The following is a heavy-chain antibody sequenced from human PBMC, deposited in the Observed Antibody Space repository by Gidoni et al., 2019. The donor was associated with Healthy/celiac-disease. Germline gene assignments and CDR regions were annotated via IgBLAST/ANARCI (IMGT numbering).Heavy chain of an antibody. CDR2: ISAYNGNT. CDR1: GYTFTSYG. Sequence: KASGYTFTSYGISWVRQAPGQGLEWMGWISAYNGNTNYAQKRQGRVTMTTDTSTSTAYMELRSLRSDDTAVYYCARDLINDFWSGRDNWFDPWGQGTLVTVSS. D-gene: IGHD3-3*01. CDR3: ARDLINDFWSGRDNWFDP. J-gene: IGHJ5*02. V-gene: IGHV1-18*01.